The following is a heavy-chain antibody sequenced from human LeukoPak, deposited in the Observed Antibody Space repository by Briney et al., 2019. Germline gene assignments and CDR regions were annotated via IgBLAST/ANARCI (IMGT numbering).Heavy chain of an antibody. V-gene: IGHV3-21*01. CDR3: ARDRTSGCSGGSCYNGGFDY. CDR1: GFTFSSYS. Sequence: GGSLRLSCAASGFTFSSYSMNWVRQAPGKGLEWVSSISSSSSYIYYADPVKGRFTISRDNAKNSLYLQMNSLRAEDTAVYYCARDRTSGCSGGSCYNGGFDYWGQGTLVTVSS. D-gene: IGHD2-15*01. J-gene: IGHJ4*02. CDR2: ISSSSSYI.